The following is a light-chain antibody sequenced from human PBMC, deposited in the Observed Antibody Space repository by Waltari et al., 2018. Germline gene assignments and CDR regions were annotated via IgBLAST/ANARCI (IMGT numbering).Light chain of an antibody. V-gene: IGLV1-44*01. CDR1: NSNIGSNT. J-gene: IGLJ2*01. Sequence: QSVLTQPPPASGTPGQRVTISCSGSNSNIGSNTVNWYQHLPGTAPKLLIYNNNHRPPGVPDLFSGSKSGTSASLAISGLLSEDEGDYYCAGWDDSLNGVVFGGGTKLTVL. CDR2: NNN. CDR3: AGWDDSLNGVV.